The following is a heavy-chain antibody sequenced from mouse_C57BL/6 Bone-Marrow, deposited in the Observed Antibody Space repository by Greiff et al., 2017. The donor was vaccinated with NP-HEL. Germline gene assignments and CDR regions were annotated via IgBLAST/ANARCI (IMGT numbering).Heavy chain of an antibody. CDR3: ARESSLLYYYAMDY. CDR1: GFSLTSYA. CDR2: IWTGGGT. Sequence: VKLMESGPGLVAPSQSLSITCTVSGFSLTSYAISWVRQPPGKGLEWLGVIWTGGGTNYNSALKSRLSISKDNSKSQVFLKMNSLQTDDTARYYCARESSLLYYYAMDYWGQGTSVTVSS. J-gene: IGHJ4*01. V-gene: IGHV2-9-1*01.